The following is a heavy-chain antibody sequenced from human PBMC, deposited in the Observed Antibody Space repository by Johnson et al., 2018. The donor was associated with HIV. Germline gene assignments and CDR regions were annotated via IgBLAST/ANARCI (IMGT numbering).Heavy chain of an antibody. J-gene: IGHJ3*02. D-gene: IGHD1-26*01. Sequence: VQLVESGGGVVQPGRSLRLSCAASGFTFSSYAMSWVRQAPGKGLEWVSAISGSGGSTYYADSVKGRFTISRDNTKNTLYLQINSLRAEDTAVYYCAKIKSWELLGAFDIWGQGTMVTVSS. CDR1: GFTFSSYA. V-gene: IGHV3-23*04. CDR2: ISGSGGST. CDR3: AKIKSWELLGAFDI.